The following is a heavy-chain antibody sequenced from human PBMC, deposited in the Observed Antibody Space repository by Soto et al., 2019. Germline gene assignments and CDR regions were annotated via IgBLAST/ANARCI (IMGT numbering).Heavy chain of an antibody. J-gene: IGHJ4*02. CDR2: ISSSSTTI. V-gene: IGHV3-48*02. CDR1: GFTFSTYS. Sequence: EVQLVESGGGLVQPGGSLRLSCAASGFTFSTYSMNWVRQAPGKGLEWISYISSSSTTIYYADSVRGRFTISRDNAKSSLYLQMNSLRDEDTAVYYCSREHSTGYYVEVGDYWGQGTLVTVSS. D-gene: IGHD3-22*01. CDR3: SREHSTGYYVEVGDY.